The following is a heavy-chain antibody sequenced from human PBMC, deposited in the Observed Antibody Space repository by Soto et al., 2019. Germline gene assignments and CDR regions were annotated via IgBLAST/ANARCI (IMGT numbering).Heavy chain of an antibody. V-gene: IGHV4-39*07. CDR1: GGSISSSSYY. Sequence: SETLSLTCTVSGGSISSSSYYWGWIRQPPGKGLEWIGSIYYSGSTYYNPSLKSRVTISVDTSKNQFSLKLSSVTAADTAVYYCARDPYSSGWNWFDPWGQGTLVTVSS. CDR2: IYYSGST. J-gene: IGHJ5*02. CDR3: ARDPYSSGWNWFDP. D-gene: IGHD6-19*01.